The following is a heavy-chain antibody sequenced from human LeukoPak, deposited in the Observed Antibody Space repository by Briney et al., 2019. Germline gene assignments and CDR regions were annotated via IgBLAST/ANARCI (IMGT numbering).Heavy chain of an antibody. CDR3: AKDPYSGSYDYFEY. CDR1: GFTFSSYG. J-gene: IGHJ4*02. V-gene: IGHV3-33*06. CDR2: IWYDGSNK. D-gene: IGHD1-26*01. Sequence: GGSLRLSCAASGFTFSSYGMHWVRQAPGKGLEWVAAIWYDGSNKYYADSVKGRFTISRDNSKNTLYLQMNSLRAEDTAVYYCAKDPYSGSYDYFEYWGQGTLVTVSS.